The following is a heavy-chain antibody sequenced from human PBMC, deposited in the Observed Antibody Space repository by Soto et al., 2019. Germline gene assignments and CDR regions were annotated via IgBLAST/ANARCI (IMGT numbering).Heavy chain of an antibody. D-gene: IGHD6-19*01. CDR3: ARAVAVAADFDY. V-gene: IGHV1-3*05. Sequence: QVQLVQSGAEEKKPGASVKASCKASGYTFTGYAMHWVRQAPGHRLEWMGWINAGNGNTKYSQKFQGRVTITRDTSASTTYMELRSLRSEDTAVYYCARAVAVAADFDYWGQGTLVTVSS. CDR1: GYTFTGYA. J-gene: IGHJ4*02. CDR2: INAGNGNT.